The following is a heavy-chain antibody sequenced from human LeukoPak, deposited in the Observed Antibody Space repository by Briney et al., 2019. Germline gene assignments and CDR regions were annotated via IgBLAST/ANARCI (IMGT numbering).Heavy chain of an antibody. J-gene: IGHJ6*03. Sequence: SETLSLTCTVSGGSISSYYWSWIRQPPGKGLEWIGYIYYSGSTNYNPSLQSRVTISVDTSKNQFSLKLSSVTAADTAVYYCARVEEGYGSGRRENYYYYYMDVWGKGTTVTISS. D-gene: IGHD3-10*01. V-gene: IGHV4-59*01. CDR3: ARVEEGYGSGRRENYYYYYMDV. CDR1: GGSISSYY. CDR2: IYYSGST.